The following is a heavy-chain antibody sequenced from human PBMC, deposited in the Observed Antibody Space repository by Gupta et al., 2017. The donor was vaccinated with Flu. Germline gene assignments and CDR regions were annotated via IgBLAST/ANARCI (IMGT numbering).Heavy chain of an antibody. CDR1: GYDFIHYG. Sequence: SGYDFIHYGVTWVRQAPGQGLECMGWTSAYNGPTHYPQKFQGRVTMTTDTSTSTAYMELRSLTPDDTALYYCARKSDGFDIWGQGTMVTVSS. CDR3: ARKSDGFDI. CDR2: TSAYNGPT. V-gene: IGHV1-18*01. J-gene: IGHJ3*02.